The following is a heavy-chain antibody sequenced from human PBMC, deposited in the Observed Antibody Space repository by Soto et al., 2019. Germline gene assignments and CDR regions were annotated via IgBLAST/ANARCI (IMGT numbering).Heavy chain of an antibody. CDR1: GFTFSNYA. J-gene: IGHJ5*02. CDR3: AREQCISTSCYHPEQNNWFDP. D-gene: IGHD2-2*01. CDR2: ISSGGDST. Sequence: GGSLRLSCAASGFTFSNYAMSWVRQAPGKGLEWVSAISSGGDSTYYGDSVKGRFTISRDNSENTLYLQMSSLKTEDTAVYYCAREQCISTSCYHPEQNNWFDPWGQGTLVTVSS. V-gene: IGHV3-23*01.